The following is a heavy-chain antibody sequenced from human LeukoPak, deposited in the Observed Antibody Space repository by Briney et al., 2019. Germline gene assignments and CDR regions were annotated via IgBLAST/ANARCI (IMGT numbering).Heavy chain of an antibody. CDR3: ARDRADTAMAINFDY. CDR1: GYTFTSYY. V-gene: IGHV1-46*01. CDR2: INPSGGST. Sequence: ASVKVSCKASGYTFTSYYMHWVRQAPGQGLEWMGIINPSGGSTSYAQKFQGRVTMTRDTSTGTVYMELSSLRSEDTAVYYCARDRADTAMAINFDYWGQGTLVTVSS. D-gene: IGHD5-18*01. J-gene: IGHJ4*02.